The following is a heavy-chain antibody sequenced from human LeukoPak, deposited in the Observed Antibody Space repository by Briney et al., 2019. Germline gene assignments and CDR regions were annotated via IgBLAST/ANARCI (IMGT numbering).Heavy chain of an antibody. CDR2: MYRTGST. V-gene: IGHV4-59*01. Sequence: KPSETLSLTYTVSGGSISNYWSWIRQPPGKGLEWIGYMYRTGSTNYNPSLKSRVTITPDTSKNQFSLRLTSVTAADTAVYYCAREGTYGWYNWFDPWGQGTLVTVSS. CDR1: GGSISNY. J-gene: IGHJ5*02. D-gene: IGHD6-19*01. CDR3: AREGTYGWYNWFDP.